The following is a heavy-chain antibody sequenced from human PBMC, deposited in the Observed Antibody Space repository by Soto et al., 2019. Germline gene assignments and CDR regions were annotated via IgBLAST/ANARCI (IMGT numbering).Heavy chain of an antibody. V-gene: IGHV3-30*18. CDR2: ISYDGSNK. CDR1: GFTFSSYG. Sequence: PGGSLRLSCAASGFTFSSYGMHWVRQAPGKGLEWVAVISYDGSNKYYADSVKGRFTISRDNSKNTLYLQMNSLRAEDTAVYYCAKNSGKYNTSGMDVWGQGTTVTVSS. D-gene: IGHD1-1*01. CDR3: AKNSGKYNTSGMDV. J-gene: IGHJ6*02.